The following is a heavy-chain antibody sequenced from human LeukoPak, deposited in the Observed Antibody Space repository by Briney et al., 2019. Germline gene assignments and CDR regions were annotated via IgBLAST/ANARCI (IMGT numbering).Heavy chain of an antibody. D-gene: IGHD3-10*01. CDR2: ISYDGSNK. CDR1: GITFSNYG. Sequence: GRSLRLSCAASGITFSNYGMHWVRQAPGKGLEWVAVISYDGSNKYYADSVKGRFTISRDNSKNTLYLQMNSLRAEDTAVYSCAKEARLLWFGDRLENWGQGTLVTVSS. CDR3: AKEARLLWFGDRLEN. J-gene: IGHJ4*02. V-gene: IGHV3-30*18.